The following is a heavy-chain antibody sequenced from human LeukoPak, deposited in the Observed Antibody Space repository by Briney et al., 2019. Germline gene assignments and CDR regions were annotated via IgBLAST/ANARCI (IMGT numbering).Heavy chain of an antibody. CDR2: LYYSGST. Sequence: SETLSLTCTVSGGSISSGDYYWSWIRQPPGKGLEWIGYLYYSGSTFYNPSLKSRDTISGDTSKTQFSLKVSSVTAADTAVYYCARRPGYCNNARCPPFDYWGQGTLATVFS. CDR1: GGSISSGDYY. J-gene: IGHJ4*02. V-gene: IGHV4-30-4*08. D-gene: IGHD2-2*03. CDR3: ARRPGYCNNARCPPFDY.